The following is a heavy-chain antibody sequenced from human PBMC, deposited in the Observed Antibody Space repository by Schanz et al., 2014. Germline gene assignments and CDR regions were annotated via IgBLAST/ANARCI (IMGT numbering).Heavy chain of an antibody. CDR1: GFTVSSNY. D-gene: IGHD2-21*01. J-gene: IGHJ4*02. CDR2: TYSGGST. V-gene: IGHV3-66*01. CDR3: AREDCSATSCYFRY. Sequence: EVQLVESGGGLVQPGGSLRLSCAASGFTVSSNYMSWVRQAPGKGLEWVSITYSGGSTYYADSVKGRFTISRDNSKNTLYLLMNSLRAEDTAVYYCAREDCSATSCYFRYWGQGTLVTVSS.